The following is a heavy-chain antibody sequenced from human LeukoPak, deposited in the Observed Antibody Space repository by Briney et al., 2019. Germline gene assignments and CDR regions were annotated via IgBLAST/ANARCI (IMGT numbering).Heavy chain of an antibody. V-gene: IGHV1-2*02. J-gene: IGHJ4*02. D-gene: IGHD1-26*01. CDR2: INPNSGGT. CDR1: GYTFTGYY. Sequence: ASVKVSCKASGYTFTGYYMHWVRQAPGQGLEWMGWINPNSGGTNYAQKFRGRVTMTRDTSISTAYMELSRLRSDDTAVYYCASSGWELSLGFDYWGQGTLVTVSS. CDR3: ASSGWELSLGFDY.